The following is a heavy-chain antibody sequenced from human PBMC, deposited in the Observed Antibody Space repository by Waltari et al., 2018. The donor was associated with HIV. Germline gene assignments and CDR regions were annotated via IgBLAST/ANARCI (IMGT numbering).Heavy chain of an antibody. CDR1: VYTFTNYD. CDR2: INPNSGNT. D-gene: IGHD5-18*01. V-gene: IGHV1-8*01. J-gene: IGHJ4*02. CDR3: SRGRGYSYGYSDL. Sequence: QVQLVQSGAEERKPGASVKVSCKASVYTFTNYDINWVRQAPGQGLEWMGWINPNSGNTGYAQKFQGRVTMTRDTSRSTAYMELTSLTSEDTAVYHCSRGRGYSYGYSDLWGQGTLVTVSS.